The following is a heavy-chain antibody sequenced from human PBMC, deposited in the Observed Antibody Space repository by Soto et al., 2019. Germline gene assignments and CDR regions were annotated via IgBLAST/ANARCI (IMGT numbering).Heavy chain of an antibody. CDR2: ISGSGGST. J-gene: IGHJ4*02. V-gene: IGHV3-23*01. CDR3: AKAPPNEYSSSWLFDY. CDR1: GFTFSSYA. D-gene: IGHD6-13*01. Sequence: EVQLLESGGGLVQPGGSLRLSCAASGFTFSSYAMSWVRQAPGKGLEWVSAISGSGGSTYYADSVKGRFTISRDNSKNTLYLQMNSLRAEDTAVYYCAKAPPNEYSSSWLFDYWGQGTLVTVSS.